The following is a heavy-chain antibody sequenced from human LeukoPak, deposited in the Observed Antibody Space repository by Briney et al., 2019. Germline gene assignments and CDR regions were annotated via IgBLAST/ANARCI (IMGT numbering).Heavy chain of an antibody. V-gene: IGHV4-39*07. CDR2: IYYRGNT. Sequence: SETLSLTCTVSGGSISSSSYYWGWIRQPPGKGLEWIGSIYYRGNTYYNPSLKSRVTISVDTSKNQFSLKLSSVTAADTAVYYCARDARLRLGESSYYFDYWGQGTLVTVSS. D-gene: IGHD3-16*02. J-gene: IGHJ4*02. CDR3: ARDARLRLGESSYYFDY. CDR1: GGSISSSSYY.